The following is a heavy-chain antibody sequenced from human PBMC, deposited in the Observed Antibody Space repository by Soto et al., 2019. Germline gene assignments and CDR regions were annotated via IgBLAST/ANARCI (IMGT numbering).Heavy chain of an antibody. V-gene: IGHV3-30*19. D-gene: IGHD3-16*01. CDR2: TSYDGSDK. J-gene: IGHJ1*01. CDR1: GFTFRSDV. CDR3: ARWGPTGGLDV. Sequence: QVQLVESGGGVVQPGTSLRVSCVGSGFTFRSDVMHWVRQAPGKGLEWVALTSYDGSDKYYDDSVRGRFTISRDNSRNTVDLQMDSLRLEDTALYSCARWGPTGGLDVWGQGTLVSVSS.